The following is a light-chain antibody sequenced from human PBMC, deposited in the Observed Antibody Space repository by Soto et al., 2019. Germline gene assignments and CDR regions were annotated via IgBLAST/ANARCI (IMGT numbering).Light chain of an antibody. CDR1: SSDVGGYNY. CDR3: SSYTSSSTLG. CDR2: DVS. Sequence: QSALTQPASVSGSPGQSIIISCTGTSSDVGGYNYVSWYQQHPGKAPKLMIYDVSNRPSGVSNRFSGSKSGNTASLTISGLQAEDEADYYCSSYTSSSTLGFGTGTKLTV. J-gene: IGLJ1*01. V-gene: IGLV2-14*01.